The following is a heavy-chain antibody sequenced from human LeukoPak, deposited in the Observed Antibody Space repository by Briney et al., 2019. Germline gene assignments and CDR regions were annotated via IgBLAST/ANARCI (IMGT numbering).Heavy chain of an antibody. D-gene: IGHD3-22*01. CDR1: GFTVSSNY. J-gene: IGHJ4*02. Sequence: GGSLRLSCAASGFTVSSNYMSWVRQAPGKGLEWVSVIYSGGSTYYADSVKGRFTISRDNSKNTLYLQMNSLRAEDTAVYYCARDNHYYDSSGSDYWGQGTLATVSS. CDR3: ARDNHYYDSSGSDY. V-gene: IGHV3-66*02. CDR2: IYSGGST.